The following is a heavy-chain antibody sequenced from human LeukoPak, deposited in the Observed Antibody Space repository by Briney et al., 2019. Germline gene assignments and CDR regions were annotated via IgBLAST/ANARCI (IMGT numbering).Heavy chain of an antibody. CDR3: ARDRDYYDSSGYMARGDAFDI. J-gene: IGHJ3*02. D-gene: IGHD3-22*01. Sequence: GGSLRLSCAASGFTVSSNYMSWVRQAPGKGLEWVSVIYSGGGTYYADSVKGRFTISRDNSKNTLYLQMNSLRAEDTAVYYCARDRDYYDSSGYMARGDAFDIWGQGTMVTVSS. V-gene: IGHV3-53*05. CDR2: IYSGGGT. CDR1: GFTVSSNY.